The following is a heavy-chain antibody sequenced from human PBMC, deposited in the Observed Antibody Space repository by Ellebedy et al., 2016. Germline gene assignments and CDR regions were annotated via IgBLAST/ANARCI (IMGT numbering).Heavy chain of an antibody. CDR1: GYTFTSYG. CDR3: ARGGSLAVTGTGDAFDI. V-gene: IGHV1-18*04. J-gene: IGHJ3*02. D-gene: IGHD6-19*01. Sequence: ASVKVSCKASGYTFTSYGISWVRQAPGQGLEWMGWISAYNGNTNYAQKLQGRVTMTTDASTSTAYMELRSLRSDDTAVYFCARGGSLAVTGTGDAFDIWGQGTMVTVSS. CDR2: ISAYNGNT.